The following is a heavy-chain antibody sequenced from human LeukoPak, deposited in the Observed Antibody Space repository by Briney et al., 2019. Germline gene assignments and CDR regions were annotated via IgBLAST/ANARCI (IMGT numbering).Heavy chain of an antibody. CDR1: GGSFSGYY. D-gene: IGHD6-13*01. CDR2: INHSGST. CDR3: ARSRSSPPFAFDI. J-gene: IGHJ3*02. V-gene: IGHV4-34*01. Sequence: SETLSLTCAVSGGSFSGYYWSWIRQPPGKGLEWIGEINHSGSTNYNPSLKSRVTISVDTSKNQFSLKLSSVTAADTAVYYCARSRSSPPFAFDIWGQGTMVTVSS.